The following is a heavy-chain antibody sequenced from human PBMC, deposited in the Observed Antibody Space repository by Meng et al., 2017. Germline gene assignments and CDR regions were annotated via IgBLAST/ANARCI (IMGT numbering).Heavy chain of an antibody. CDR3: ASGANYYYQVDY. J-gene: IGHJ4*02. V-gene: IGHV1-69*13. D-gene: IGHD3-10*01. CDR2: IIPIFGTA. Sequence: SVKVSCKASGGTFSSYVISWVRQAPGQGLEWMGGIIPIFGTANYAQKFQGRVTITADESTSTAYMELSSLRSEDTAVYYGASGANYYYQVDYWGQGTLVTVSS. CDR1: GGTFSSYV.